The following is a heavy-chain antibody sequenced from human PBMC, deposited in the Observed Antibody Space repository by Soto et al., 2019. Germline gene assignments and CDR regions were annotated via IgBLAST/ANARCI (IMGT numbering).Heavy chain of an antibody. CDR2: IYYSGST. V-gene: IGHV4-39*01. CDR1: GGSISTSSYY. J-gene: IGHJ2*01. Sequence: SETLSLTCTVSGGSISTSSYYWGWIRQPPGKGLEWIGSIYYSGSTYYNPSLKSRVTISVDTSKNQFSLKLSSVTAADTAVYYCARPDYGDYGWYFDLWGRGTLVTVSS. D-gene: IGHD4-17*01. CDR3: ARPDYGDYGWYFDL.